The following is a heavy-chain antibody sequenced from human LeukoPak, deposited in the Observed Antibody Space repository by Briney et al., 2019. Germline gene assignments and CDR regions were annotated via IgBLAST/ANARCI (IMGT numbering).Heavy chain of an antibody. D-gene: IGHD6-19*01. Sequence: PGGSLRLSCAASGFTFMTYWMHWVRQVPGKGLVWVSRINSDGSSTNYADSVKGRFTISRDNAKNTVYLQMNSLRAEDTAVYYCVRGPSPNIAVARLSYWGQGTLVTVSS. CDR2: INSDGSST. J-gene: IGHJ4*02. CDR3: VRGPSPNIAVARLSY. V-gene: IGHV3-74*01. CDR1: GFTFMTYW.